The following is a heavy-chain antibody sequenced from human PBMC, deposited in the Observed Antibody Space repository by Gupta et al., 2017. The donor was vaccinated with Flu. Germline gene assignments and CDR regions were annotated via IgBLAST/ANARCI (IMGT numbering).Heavy chain of an antibody. CDR2: RWYDETKK. V-gene: IGHV3-33*01. J-gene: IGHJ4*02. CDR3: ARDLYDFWSGYVFDS. Sequence: QVHLVEYGGGVVQPGTSLRLSSAASGFTFSNYGMHWVRQAPGKGPEWVAVRWYDETKKDYADSVKGRFTIARDNSRSTLFLQMNSLRAEDTAVYYCARDLYDFWSGYVFDSWVQGTLVTVSA. CDR1: GFTFSNYG. D-gene: IGHD3-3*01.